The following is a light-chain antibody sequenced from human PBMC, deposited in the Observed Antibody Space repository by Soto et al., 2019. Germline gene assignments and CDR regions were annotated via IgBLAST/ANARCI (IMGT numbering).Light chain of an antibody. CDR3: QRYNSYSRT. CDR1: QNVNNW. V-gene: IGKV1-5*01. J-gene: IGKJ1*01. Sequence: DIQMTQSPSTLSASVGDSVTITCRASQNVNNWVAWYQQKPGKAPRFLIYDASSLESGVPSQFSGSGSGTDFTLTISSLQPDDFATYYCQRYNSYSRTFGQGTKVEIK. CDR2: DAS.